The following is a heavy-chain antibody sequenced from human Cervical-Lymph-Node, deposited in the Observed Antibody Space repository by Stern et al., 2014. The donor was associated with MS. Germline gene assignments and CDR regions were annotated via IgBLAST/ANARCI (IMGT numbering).Heavy chain of an antibody. Sequence: VQLVQSGADVKQPGSSGKVSCTASGDTFINFGISWVRQAPGQGLEWMGGFIPLFGTTEYAQKFQGRVTISADESATTVYMELSGLRSEDTAVYYCARDNDDNGMDVWGQGTTVTVTS. CDR3: ARDNDDNGMDV. CDR2: FIPLFGTT. D-gene: IGHD1-1*01. CDR1: GDTFINFG. J-gene: IGHJ6*02. V-gene: IGHV1-69*01.